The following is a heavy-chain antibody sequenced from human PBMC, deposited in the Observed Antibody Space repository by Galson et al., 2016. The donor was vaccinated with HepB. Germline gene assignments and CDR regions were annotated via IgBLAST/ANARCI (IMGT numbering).Heavy chain of an antibody. V-gene: IGHV6-1*01. J-gene: IGHJ6*02. Sequence: CAISGDSVSSNSAAWNWIRQSPSRGLEWLGRTYYRSKWYNDYAVSVKSRIIVNPDTSKSQFSLQLNSATPEDTAVYYCVEQRKGAPYGMDVWGQGTTVTVSS. CDR1: GDSVSSNSAA. CDR2: TYYRSKWYN. CDR3: VEQRKGAPYGMDV. D-gene: IGHD1/OR15-1a*01.